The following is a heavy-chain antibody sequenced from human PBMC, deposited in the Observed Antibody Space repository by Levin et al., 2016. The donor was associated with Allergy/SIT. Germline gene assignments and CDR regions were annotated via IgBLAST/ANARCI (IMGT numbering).Heavy chain of an antibody. V-gene: IGHV4-59*01. CDR2: INYSGST. J-gene: IGHJ6*02. D-gene: IGHD6-13*01. CDR1: GGSISSYY. CDR3: ARGEGRQLGWRYYYYGMDV. Sequence: SETLSLTCTVSGGSISSYYWSWIRQPPGKGLEWIGYINYSGSTNYNPSLKSRVTLSVDTSKKQFSLKLSSVTAADTAVYYCARGEGRQLGWRYYYYGMDVWGQGTTVTVSS.